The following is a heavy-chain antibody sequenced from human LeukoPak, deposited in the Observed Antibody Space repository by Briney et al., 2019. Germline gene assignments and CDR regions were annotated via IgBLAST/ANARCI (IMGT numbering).Heavy chain of an antibody. CDR3: ARSSYDFWSGYLYYYYYYYMDI. D-gene: IGHD3-3*01. J-gene: IGHJ6*03. CDR2: IIPIFGTA. Sequence: SVKVSCKASGGTFSSYAISWVRQAPGQGLEWMGGIIPIFGTANYAQKFQGRVTITADESTSTAYMELSSLRSEDTAVYYCARSSYDFWSGYLYYYYYYYMDIWGKGTTVTVSS. CDR1: GGTFSSYA. V-gene: IGHV1-69*13.